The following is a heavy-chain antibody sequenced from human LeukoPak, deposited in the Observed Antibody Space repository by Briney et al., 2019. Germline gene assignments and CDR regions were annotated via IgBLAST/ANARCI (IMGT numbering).Heavy chain of an antibody. D-gene: IGHD2-15*01. CDR1: GYTFTSYG. CDR3: ASGLGFCSGSDCTNLAKDYYYGMNV. CDR2: ISAYNGNT. V-gene: IGHV1-18*01. Sequence: ASVKVSCKASGYTFTSYGISWVRQAPGQGLEWMGWISAYNGNTNYAQKLQGRVTMTTDTSTSTAYMELSSLTSEDTAVYYCASGLGFCSGSDCTNLAKDYYYGMNVWGQGTTVTVSS. J-gene: IGHJ6*02.